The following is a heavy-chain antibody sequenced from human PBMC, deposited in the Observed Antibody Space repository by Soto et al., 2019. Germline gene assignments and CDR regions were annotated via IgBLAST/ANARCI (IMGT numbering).Heavy chain of an antibody. CDR2: IYYSGST. D-gene: IGHD5-18*01. V-gene: IGHV4-39*01. Sequence: QLQLQESGPGLVEPSETLSLTCTVSGGSISSSSYYWGWIRQPPGKGLEWIGSIYYSGSTYYNPSLKSRVTISVDTSKNQFSLKLSSVTAADTAVYYCARQVKRGYSYGYFDYWGQGTLVTVSS. CDR3: ARQVKRGYSYGYFDY. J-gene: IGHJ4*02. CDR1: GGSISSSSYY.